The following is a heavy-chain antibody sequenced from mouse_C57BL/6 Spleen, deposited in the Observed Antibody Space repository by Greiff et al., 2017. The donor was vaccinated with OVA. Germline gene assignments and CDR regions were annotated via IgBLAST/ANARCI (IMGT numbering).Heavy chain of an antibody. CDR3: AGENYYGSSDY. CDR1: GYTFTSYW. CDR2: IYPSDSET. Sequence: QVQLQQPGAELVRPGSSVKLSCKASGYTFTSYWMDWVKQRPGQGLEWIGNIYPSDSETHYNQKFKDKATLTVDKSSSTAYMQLSSLTSEDSAVYYCAGENYYGSSDYWGQGTTLTVSS. J-gene: IGHJ2*01. D-gene: IGHD1-1*01. V-gene: IGHV1-61*01.